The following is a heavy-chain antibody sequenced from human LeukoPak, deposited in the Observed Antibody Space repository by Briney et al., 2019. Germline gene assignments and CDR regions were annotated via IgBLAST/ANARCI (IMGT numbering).Heavy chain of an antibody. Sequence: ASVTVSCKASGGTFSSNAISWVRQAPGQGLEWMGGVMSTFGPAVYAVKFQGRVTITADESTSTAYMQMSSLTSEDTAVYYCAKEDTDLVTDGFDVWGQGTVVTVSS. D-gene: IGHD5-18*01. CDR2: VMSTFGPA. J-gene: IGHJ3*01. CDR1: GGTFSSNA. CDR3: AKEDTDLVTDGFDV. V-gene: IGHV1-69*13.